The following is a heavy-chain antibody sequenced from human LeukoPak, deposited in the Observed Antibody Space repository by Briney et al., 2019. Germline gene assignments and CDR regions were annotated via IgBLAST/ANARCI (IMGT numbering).Heavy chain of an antibody. CDR2: INHSGST. CDR1: GGSFSAYY. CDR3: ARGRDGYSPGFDS. J-gene: IGHJ4*02. D-gene: IGHD5-24*01. Sequence: PSETLSLTCAVNGGSFSAYYWTWIRQPPGKGLEWIGEINHSGSTNYNPSLKSRVTISVDTSQNQFSLKLSSVTAADTAVYYCARGRDGYSPGFDSWGQGTLVTVSS. V-gene: IGHV4-34*01.